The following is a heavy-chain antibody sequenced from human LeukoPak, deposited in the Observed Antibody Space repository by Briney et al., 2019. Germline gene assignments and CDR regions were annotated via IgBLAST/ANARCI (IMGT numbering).Heavy chain of an antibody. V-gene: IGHV4-39*01. J-gene: IGHJ3*02. Sequence: SETLSLTCTVSGGSISSTSYYWGWIRQPPGKGLEWIGSIYYSGNTYYNPSLKSRVTISVDTSKNQFSLKLSSVTAADTAVYYCATSIAAAGLDAFDIWGQGTMVTVSS. D-gene: IGHD6-13*01. CDR3: ATSIAAAGLDAFDI. CDR2: IYYSGNT. CDR1: GGSISSTSYY.